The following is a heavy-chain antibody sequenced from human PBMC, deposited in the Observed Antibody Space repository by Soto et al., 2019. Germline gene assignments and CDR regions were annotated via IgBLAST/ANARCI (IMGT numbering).Heavy chain of an antibody. D-gene: IGHD6-19*01. CDR3: ERDAKDFSSGWKYYSYYCGIAV. CDR2: IYHSGST. V-gene: IGHV4-4*02. J-gene: IGHJ6*02. CDR1: GGSISSSNW. Sequence: SETLSLTCAVSGGSISSSNWWRWVRQPPGKGLEWIGEIYHSGSTNYNPSLKSRVTISVDKSKNQFSLKLSSVTAADTAVYYCERDAKDFSSGWKYYSYYCGIAVWGQVTRVTVSS.